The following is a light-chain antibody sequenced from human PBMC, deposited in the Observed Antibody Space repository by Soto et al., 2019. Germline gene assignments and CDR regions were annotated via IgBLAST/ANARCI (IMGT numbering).Light chain of an antibody. CDR3: QHYNSYSEA. CDR2: KAS. CDR1: QSISSW. Sequence: DIQMTPSPSTLSASVGDRVTITCRASQSISSWLAWYQQKPGKAPNLLIYKASTLESGVPSRFSGSGSGTEFTLTISSLQPDDFATYYCQHYNSYSEAFGQGTKVDI. J-gene: IGKJ1*01. V-gene: IGKV1-5*03.